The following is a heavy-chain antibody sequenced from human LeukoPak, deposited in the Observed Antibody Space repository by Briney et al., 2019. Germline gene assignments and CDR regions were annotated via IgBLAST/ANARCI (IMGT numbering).Heavy chain of an antibody. V-gene: IGHV3-23*01. CDR1: GFTFDDYG. D-gene: IGHD2-21*01. Sequence: QPGGSLRLSCAASGFTFDDYGMSWVRQAPGKGLEWVSAISGSAVITFYADSVKGRFTISRDNSKNTLYLQMNSLRAEDTAMYYCARALRVISFDYWGQGTLVTVSS. CDR3: ARALRVISFDY. CDR2: ISGSAVIT. J-gene: IGHJ4*02.